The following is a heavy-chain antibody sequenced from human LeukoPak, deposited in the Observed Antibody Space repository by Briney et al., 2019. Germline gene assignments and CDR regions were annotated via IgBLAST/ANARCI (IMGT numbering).Heavy chain of an antibody. Sequence: GGSLTLSCAASGFTLSSNAMNWVRQYPGKGLEWVSTIGGSGGATYYADSVKGRFTISRDTSKNTLYLQMNSLRAEDTAVYYCAKGWYDLAYWGQGTLVTVSS. CDR1: GFTLSSNA. V-gene: IGHV3-23*01. D-gene: IGHD6-13*01. CDR2: IGGSGGAT. CDR3: AKGWYDLAY. J-gene: IGHJ4*02.